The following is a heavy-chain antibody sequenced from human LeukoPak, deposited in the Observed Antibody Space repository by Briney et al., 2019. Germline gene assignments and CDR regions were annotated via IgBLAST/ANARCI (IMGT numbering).Heavy chain of an antibody. J-gene: IGHJ4*02. V-gene: IGHV3-7*05. D-gene: IGHD3-22*01. CDR1: GFTFSSYW. Sequence: GGSLRLSCAASGFTFSSYWMSWVRQAPGKGLEWVANIKQDGSENYYVDSVKGRFTISRDNAKNSLYLQMNSLRAEDTAVYYCARGSPGYYDSSGYLDYWGQGTLVTVSS. CDR2: IKQDGSEN. CDR3: ARGSPGYYDSSGYLDY.